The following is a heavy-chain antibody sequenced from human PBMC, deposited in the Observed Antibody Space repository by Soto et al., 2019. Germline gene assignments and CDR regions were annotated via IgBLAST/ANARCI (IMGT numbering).Heavy chain of an antibody. CDR2: ISSSGGST. CDR3: ARDPKYSSSSSDDPYYYYGMDV. V-gene: IGHV3-23*01. Sequence: GSLRLSYAASGFTFSSYAMSWVRQAPGKGLEWVSAISSSGGSTYYADSVKGRFTISRDNAKNSLYLQMNSLRAEDTAVYYCARDPKYSSSSSDDPYYYYGMDVWGQGTTVTVSS. J-gene: IGHJ6*02. CDR1: GFTFSSYA. D-gene: IGHD6-6*01.